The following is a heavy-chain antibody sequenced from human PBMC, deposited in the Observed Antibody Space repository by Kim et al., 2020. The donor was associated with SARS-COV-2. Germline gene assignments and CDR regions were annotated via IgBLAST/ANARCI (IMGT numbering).Heavy chain of an antibody. J-gene: IGHJ6*02. CDR1: GYTFTGYY. CDR2: INPNSGGT. CDR3: ARDISYYYGSGSPYYYYGMDV. V-gene: IGHV1-2*02. Sequence: ASVKVSCKASGYTFTGYYMHWVRQAPGQGLEWMGWINPNSGGTNYAQKFQGRVTMTRDTSISTAYMELSRLRSDDTAVYYCARDISYYYGSGSPYYYYGMDVWGQGTTVTVSS. D-gene: IGHD3-10*01.